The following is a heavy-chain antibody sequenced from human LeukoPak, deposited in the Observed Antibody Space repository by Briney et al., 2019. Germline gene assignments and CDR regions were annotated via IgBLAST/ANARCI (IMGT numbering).Heavy chain of an antibody. CDR2: LSGSGGDT. D-gene: IGHD2-2*01. CDR3: AKDPYGTRYFDY. CDR1: GFTFNKYA. Sequence: GGSLRLSCAASGFTFNKYAMSWVCQAPGKGLEWVSSLSGSGGDTYYAESVKGRFTISRDNSKNTVYLEMNSLRAEDTAVYYCAKDPYGTRYFDYWGQGTLVTVSS. J-gene: IGHJ4*02. V-gene: IGHV3-23*01.